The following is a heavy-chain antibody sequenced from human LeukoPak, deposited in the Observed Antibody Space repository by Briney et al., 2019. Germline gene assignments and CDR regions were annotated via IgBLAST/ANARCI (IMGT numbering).Heavy chain of an antibody. CDR2: IIPIFGTA. CDR3: ARTVVPAAIPYYYYGMDV. D-gene: IGHD2-2*01. Sequence: GSSVKVSCKASGGTFSSYAISWVRQAPGQGLEWMGGIIPIFGTANYAQKFQGRVTITADKSTSTAYMELSSLRSEDTAVYYCARTVVPAAIPYYYYGMDVWCKGTTVTVSS. J-gene: IGHJ6*04. CDR1: GGTFSSYA. V-gene: IGHV1-69*06.